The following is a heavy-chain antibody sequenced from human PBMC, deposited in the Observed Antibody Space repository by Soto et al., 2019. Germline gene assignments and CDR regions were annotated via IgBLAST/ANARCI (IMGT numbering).Heavy chain of an antibody. D-gene: IGHD3-10*01. Sequence: QVQLVQSGAEVKKPGASVKVSCKASGYTFTGYYMHWVRQAPGQGLEWMGWINPNSGGTNYAQKFQGRVTITRDTSLSTAYMELSRLRSDDTAVYYCARDLWFGELSVYYYYGMDVWGQGTTVTVSS. J-gene: IGHJ6*02. CDR3: ARDLWFGELSVYYYYGMDV. CDR2: INPNSGGT. V-gene: IGHV1-2*02. CDR1: GYTFTGYY.